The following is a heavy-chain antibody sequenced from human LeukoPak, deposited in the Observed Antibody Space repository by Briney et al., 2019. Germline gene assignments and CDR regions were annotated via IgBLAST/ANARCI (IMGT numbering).Heavy chain of an antibody. V-gene: IGHV3-30*01. D-gene: IGHD2-15*01. J-gene: IGHJ4*02. CDR2: TSYDGSNK. CDR1: GFTFSSYA. CDR3: ARDFCTGGSCPIDY. Sequence: GGSLRLSCAASGFTFSSYATHWVRRAPGKGLEWLAVTSYDGSNKFYADSVKGRFTISRDNSKDTLYLQMNSLRPEDSAVYYCARDFCTGGSCPIDYWGQGTLVTVSS.